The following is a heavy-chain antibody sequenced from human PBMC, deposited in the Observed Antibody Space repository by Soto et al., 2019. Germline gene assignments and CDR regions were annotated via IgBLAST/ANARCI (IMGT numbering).Heavy chain of an antibody. D-gene: IGHD3-10*01. Sequence: ASETLSLTCSVSCGSITSHYCSWFRQPPGKGLEWIGYIHHSGSTSYYNPSLKSRVTMSVDTSKNQFSLKVSSVTAADTALYYCARQGFGQLHGLVDVWGPGTTVTVSS. V-gene: IGHV4-59*08. CDR3: ARQGFGQLHGLVDV. CDR1: CGSITSHY. CDR2: IHHSGST. J-gene: IGHJ6*02.